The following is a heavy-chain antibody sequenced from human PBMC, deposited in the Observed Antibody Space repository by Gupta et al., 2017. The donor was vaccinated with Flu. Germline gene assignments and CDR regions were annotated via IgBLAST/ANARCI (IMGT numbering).Heavy chain of an antibody. CDR1: GGSISSYY. J-gene: IGHJ6*02. V-gene: IGHV4-59*08. CDR2: IYYSGST. CDR3: ARHLDVPKQQLVRTYYYGMDV. Sequence: QVQLQESGPGLVKPSETLSLTCTVSGGSISSYYWSWIRQPPGKGLEWIGYIYYSGSTNYNPSLKSRVTISVDTSKNQFSLKLSSVTAADTAVYYCARHLDVPKQQLVRTYYYGMDVWGQGTTVTVSS. D-gene: IGHD6-13*01.